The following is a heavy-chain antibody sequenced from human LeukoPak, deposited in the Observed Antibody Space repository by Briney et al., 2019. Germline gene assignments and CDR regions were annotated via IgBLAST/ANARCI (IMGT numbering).Heavy chain of an antibody. CDR3: ARFKRAGGWSYFDY. Sequence: SETLSLTCTVSGGSISTYYWSWIRKPPGKGLEWIGHIYNSGSTNYSPSLKSRVTISVDTSKNQFSLKLSSVTAADTAVYYCARFKRAGGWSYFDYWGQGTLVTVSS. CDR2: IYNSGST. CDR1: GGSISTYY. D-gene: IGHD6-19*01. V-gene: IGHV4-59*01. J-gene: IGHJ4*02.